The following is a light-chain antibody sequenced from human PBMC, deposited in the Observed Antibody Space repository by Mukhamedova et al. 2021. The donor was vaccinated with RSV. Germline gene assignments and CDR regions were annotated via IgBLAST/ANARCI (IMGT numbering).Light chain of an antibody. CDR2: DAS. V-gene: IGKV1-33*01. CDR3: LQYDSLPHS. Sequence: DIRTFLNWYQHKPGIAPKLLIYDASNLERGVPSRFSGSASGTHFTLTISALRPEDVATYYCLQYDSLPHSFGQGHKVDI. CDR1: DIRTF. J-gene: IGKJ2*03.